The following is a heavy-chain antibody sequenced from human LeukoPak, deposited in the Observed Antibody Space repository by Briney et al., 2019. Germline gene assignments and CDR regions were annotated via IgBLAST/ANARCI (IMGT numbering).Heavy chain of an antibody. CDR3: ARTPYCTNGICYQRNYFDY. V-gene: IGHV4-4*07. Sequence: SETLSLTCTVSGGSISTFYWSWIRQPAGKGLEWIGRIYTSGSTNYNPSLKSRVTMSVDTSKSQFSLKLSSVTAADTAVYYCARTPYCTNGICYQRNYFDYWGQGNLVTVSS. D-gene: IGHD2-8*01. CDR2: IYTSGST. CDR1: GGSISTFY. J-gene: IGHJ4*02.